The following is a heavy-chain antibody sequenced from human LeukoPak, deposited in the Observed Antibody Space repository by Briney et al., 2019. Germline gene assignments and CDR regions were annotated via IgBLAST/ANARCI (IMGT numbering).Heavy chain of an antibody. D-gene: IGHD4-17*01. V-gene: IGHV1-2*02. CDR1: GYTLTGYY. J-gene: IGHJ6*03. CDR2: INPNSGGT. Sequence: ASVKVSCKASGYTLTGYYMHWVRQAPGQGLEWMGWINPNSGGTNYAQKFQGRVTMTRDTSISTAYMELSRLRSDDTAVYYCARDQKPSHDYDDYSDYYYYYMDVWGKGTTVTVSS. CDR3: ARDQKPSHDYDDYSDYYYYYMDV.